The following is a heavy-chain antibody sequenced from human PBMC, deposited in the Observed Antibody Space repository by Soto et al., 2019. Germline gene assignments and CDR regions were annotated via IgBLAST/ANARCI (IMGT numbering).Heavy chain of an antibody. CDR3: ARSRGYCSGGSCSVPRY. CDR1: GGSFSGYY. J-gene: IGHJ2*01. Sequence: QVQLQQWGAGLLKPSETLSLTCAVYGGSFSGYYWSWIRQPPGKGLEWIGEINHSGSTNYNPSLKSRVTISVDTSKNQFSLKLSSVTAADTAVYYCARSRGYCSGGSCSVPRYWGRGTLVTVSS. V-gene: IGHV4-34*01. CDR2: INHSGST. D-gene: IGHD2-15*01.